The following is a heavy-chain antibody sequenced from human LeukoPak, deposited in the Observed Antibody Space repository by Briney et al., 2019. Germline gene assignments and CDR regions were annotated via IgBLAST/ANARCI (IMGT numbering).Heavy chain of an antibody. Sequence: ASVKVSCKASGGTFSSYAISWVRQAPGQGLEWMGGIIPIFGTANYAQKFQGRVTITADESTSTAYMELSSLRSEDTAVYYCARVRDSSRGYYYYGMDVWGQGTTVTVSS. CDR1: GGTFSSYA. D-gene: IGHD6-13*01. V-gene: IGHV1-69*13. CDR3: ARVRDSSRGYYYYGMDV. CDR2: IIPIFGTA. J-gene: IGHJ6*02.